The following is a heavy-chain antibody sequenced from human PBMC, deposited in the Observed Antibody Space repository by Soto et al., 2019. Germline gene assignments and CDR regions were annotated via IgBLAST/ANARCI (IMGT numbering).Heavy chain of an antibody. Sequence: GESLKISCKGSGFSFTANWIGWVRQMPGKGLEWMGIIYPGDSDTRYSPSFQGQVTISADKSISTACLQWSSLKASDTAMYYCARTTTVVTPFDVWGQGTLVTVSS. D-gene: IGHD4-17*01. CDR1: GFSFTANW. V-gene: IGHV5-51*01. CDR3: ARTTTVVTPFDV. J-gene: IGHJ4*02. CDR2: IYPGDSDT.